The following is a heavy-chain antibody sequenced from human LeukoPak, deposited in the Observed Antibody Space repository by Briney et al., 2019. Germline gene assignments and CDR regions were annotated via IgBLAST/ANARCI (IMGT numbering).Heavy chain of an antibody. Sequence: SETLSLTCTVSGGSIRSYYWSWIRQPAGKGLEWIGRIYTSGTTNYNPSLRSRVTISLDTSKNQFSLKLTSVTAADTAVYYCARGPMYTSGWYVYWGQGTLVTVSS. V-gene: IGHV4-4*07. D-gene: IGHD6-19*01. CDR2: IYTSGTT. CDR3: ARGPMYTSGWYVY. J-gene: IGHJ4*02. CDR1: GGSIRSYY.